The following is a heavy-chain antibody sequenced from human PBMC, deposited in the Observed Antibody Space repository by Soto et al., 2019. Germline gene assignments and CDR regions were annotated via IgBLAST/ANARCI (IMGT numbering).Heavy chain of an antibody. Sequence: ASVKVSCKASGYAFSTYGVTWVRQAPGQGLECMGWISAHSSKTDYAHNFQGRVTMTTDSSTATAYMELRSLRSDDTALHYCARDFYYDSRGYSKYPGYWGQGTLVTVSS. CDR3: ARDFYYDSRGYSKYPGY. V-gene: IGHV1-18*01. J-gene: IGHJ4*02. CDR1: GYAFSTYG. CDR2: ISAHSSKT. D-gene: IGHD3-22*01.